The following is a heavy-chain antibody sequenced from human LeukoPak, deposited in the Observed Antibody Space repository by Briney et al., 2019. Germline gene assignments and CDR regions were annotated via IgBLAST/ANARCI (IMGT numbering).Heavy chain of an antibody. Sequence: ASVKVSCRASGYSFTSYAIHWVRQAPGQRVEWMGWINAANGNRKYSQKFQGRVTITRDTSASTAYMELSSLRSEDTAVYYCARPRGLGSGWPIDYWGQGTLVTVSS. V-gene: IGHV1-3*01. CDR1: GYSFTSYA. CDR3: ARPRGLGSGWPIDY. D-gene: IGHD6-19*01. J-gene: IGHJ4*02. CDR2: INAANGNR.